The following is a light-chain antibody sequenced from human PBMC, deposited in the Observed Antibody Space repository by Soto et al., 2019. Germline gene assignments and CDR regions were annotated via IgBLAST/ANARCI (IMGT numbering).Light chain of an antibody. CDR1: RSNIGSNT. CDR2: SNN. CDR3: AAWDDSLNGYV. V-gene: IGLV1-44*01. Sequence: SVLAQPPSASGTLGQRVTISCSVSRSNIGSNTVNVYLQLPGTAPKLLIYSNNQRPSGVPDRFSGSKSGTSASLAISGLQSEDEADYYCAAWDDSLNGYVFGTGTKVTVL. J-gene: IGLJ1*01.